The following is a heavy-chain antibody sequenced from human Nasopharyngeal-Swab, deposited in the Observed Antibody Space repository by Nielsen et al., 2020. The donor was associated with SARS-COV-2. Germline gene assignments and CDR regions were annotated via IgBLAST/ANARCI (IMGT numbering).Heavy chain of an antibody. Sequence: WIRQPPGKGLEWIGEINHSGSTNYNPSLKSRVTISVATSKNQVSLKLSSVTAADTAVYYCARVLRGVAARPLGFGYYYYYYMDVWGKGTTVTVSS. J-gene: IGHJ6*03. CDR2: INHSGST. V-gene: IGHV4-34*01. CDR3: ARVLRGVAARPLGFGYYYYYYMDV. D-gene: IGHD6-6*01.